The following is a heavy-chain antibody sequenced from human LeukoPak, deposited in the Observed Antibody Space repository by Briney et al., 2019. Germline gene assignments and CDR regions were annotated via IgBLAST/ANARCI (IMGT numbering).Heavy chain of an antibody. CDR3: ARGPGISVAGYDFDY. CDR2: IWYGKQNR. CDR1: GFTFSNFG. D-gene: IGHD6-19*01. V-gene: IGHV3-33*01. Sequence: GGSLRLSCTASGFTFSNFGLHWVRQAPGRGLEWVAIIWYGKQNRFYSDSVKGRFTISRDDAKNTLYLQMNSLRVDDTALYYCARGPGISVAGYDFDYWGQRALVTVSS. J-gene: IGHJ4*02.